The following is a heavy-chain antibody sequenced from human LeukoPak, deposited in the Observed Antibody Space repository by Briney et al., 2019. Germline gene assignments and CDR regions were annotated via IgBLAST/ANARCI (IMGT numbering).Heavy chain of an antibody. D-gene: IGHD3-10*01. CDR3: AKDLYGITMVRGVIPGFDY. J-gene: IGHJ4*02. CDR1: GFTFSSYA. CDR2: ISGSGGST. Sequence: GGSLRLSCAASGFTFSSYAMSWVRQAPGKGLEWVSAISGSGGSTYYADSVKGRFTISRDNSKNTLYLQMNSLRAEDTAVYYCAKDLYGITMVRGVIPGFDYWGQGTLVTVSS. V-gene: IGHV3-23*01.